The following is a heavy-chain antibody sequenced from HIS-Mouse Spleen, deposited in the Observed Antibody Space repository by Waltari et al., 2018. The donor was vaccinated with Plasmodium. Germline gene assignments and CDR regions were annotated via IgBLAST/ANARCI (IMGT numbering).Heavy chain of an antibody. J-gene: IGHJ3*02. CDR2: IYYSGST. Sequence: QVQLQESGPGLVKPSETLSLTCPVSGGSISSSYWSWIRQPPGKGLEWIGYIYYSGSTNYNPSLKSRVTISVDTSKNQFSLKLSSVTAADTAVYYCARVRGSSRGDAFDIWGQGTMVTVSS. CDR1: GGSISSSY. V-gene: IGHV4-59*01. CDR3: ARVRGSSRGDAFDI. D-gene: IGHD6-6*01.